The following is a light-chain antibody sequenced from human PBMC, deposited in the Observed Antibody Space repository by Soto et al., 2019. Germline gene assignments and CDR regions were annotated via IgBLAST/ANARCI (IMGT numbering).Light chain of an antibody. CDR1: KLGDKY. CDR2: QDT. CDR3: QAWDSTTWL. J-gene: IGLJ2*01. Sequence: SYELTQPPSVSVSPGQTASITCSGHKLGDKYACWYQKKPGQSPVLVIYQDTRRPSGIPERFSGSISGNTATLTISETQTMDEADYYCQAWDSTTWLFGGGTKVTVL. V-gene: IGLV3-1*01.